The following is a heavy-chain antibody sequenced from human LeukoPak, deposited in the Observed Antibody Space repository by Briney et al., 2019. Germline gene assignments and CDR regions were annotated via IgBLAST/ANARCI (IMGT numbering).Heavy chain of an antibody. CDR2: ISSAGNTI. D-gene: IGHD6-19*01. V-gene: IGHV3-48*02. J-gene: IGHJ4*02. CDR1: GFTFSTYS. CDR3: ARDIRPGIAVAGTDDY. Sequence: PGGSLRLSCAASGFTFSTYSMNWVRQAPGKGLEWLSYISSAGNTIYYADSVKGRFTISRDNAKNSLYLQMNSLRDEDTAVYYCARDIRPGIAVAGTDDYWGQGTLVTVSS.